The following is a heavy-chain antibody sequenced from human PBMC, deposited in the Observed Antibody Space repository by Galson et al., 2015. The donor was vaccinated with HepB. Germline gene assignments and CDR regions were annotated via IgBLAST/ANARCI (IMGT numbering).Heavy chain of an antibody. Sequence: SVKVSCKASGGTFSSYAISWVRQAPGQGLEWMGGIIPIFGTANHAQKFQGRVTITADKSTSTAYMELSSLRSEDTAVYYCAARSSIAARPDFYFFDYWGQGTLVTVSS. CDR3: AARSSIAARPDFYFFDY. CDR1: GGTFSSYA. D-gene: IGHD6-6*01. J-gene: IGHJ4*02. CDR2: IIPIFGTA. V-gene: IGHV1-69*06.